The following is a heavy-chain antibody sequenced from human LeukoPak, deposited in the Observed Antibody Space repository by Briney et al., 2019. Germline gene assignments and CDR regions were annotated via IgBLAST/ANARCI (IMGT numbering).Heavy chain of an antibody. Sequence: SETLSLTCTVSGGSISSYYWSWIRQPPGKGLEWIGYIYYSGSTNYNPSLKSRVTISVDTSKNQFSLKLSSVTAADTAVYYCARDGDKAMHLGRIDYWGQGTLVTVSS. V-gene: IGHV4-59*13. D-gene: IGHD5-18*01. J-gene: IGHJ4*02. CDR1: GGSISSYY. CDR3: ARDGDKAMHLGRIDY. CDR2: IYYSGST.